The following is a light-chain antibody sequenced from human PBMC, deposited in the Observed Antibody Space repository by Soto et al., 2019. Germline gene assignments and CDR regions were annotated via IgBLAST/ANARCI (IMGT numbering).Light chain of an antibody. CDR2: KAS. V-gene: IGKV1-5*03. J-gene: IGKJ1*01. CDR3: QQYNGT. Sequence: IEVTQSPSTLSASVGDRVTITCRASQSIGSWLAWYQLKPGKAPKLLIYKASSLESGVPSRFTGSESGTEFTLTISTLQPDDFATYYCQQYNGTFGQGTKVDI. CDR1: QSIGSW.